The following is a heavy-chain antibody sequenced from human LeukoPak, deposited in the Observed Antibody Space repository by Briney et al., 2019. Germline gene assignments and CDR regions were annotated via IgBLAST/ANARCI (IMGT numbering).Heavy chain of an antibody. CDR1: GVSISSYY. D-gene: IGHD3-9*01. Sequence: SETLSLTCTVSGVSISSYYWSWIRQPPGKGLELIGYIYYSGSTNYNPSLKSRVTISVDTSKNQFSLKLSSVTAADTAVYYCARLDILTGYPAGAFDIWGQGTMVTVSS. CDR2: IYYSGST. CDR3: ARLDILTGYPAGAFDI. V-gene: IGHV4-59*08. J-gene: IGHJ3*02.